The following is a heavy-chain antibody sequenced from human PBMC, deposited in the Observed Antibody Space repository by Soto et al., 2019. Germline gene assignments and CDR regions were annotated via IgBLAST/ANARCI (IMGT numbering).Heavy chain of an antibody. Sequence: QVQLQESGPGLVKPSQTLSLTCTVSGGSISSGDYYWSWIRQPPGKGLEWIGYIYYSGSTYYNPCLNTRVTISVDTSKIQFSRKLSSVTAADTAVYYCARGWSCGWDLYNWFDPWGLGTLVTVSS. V-gene: IGHV4-30-4*01. CDR2: IYYSGST. J-gene: IGHJ5*02. D-gene: IGHD6-25*01. CDR1: GGSISSGDYY. CDR3: ARGWSCGWDLYNWFDP.